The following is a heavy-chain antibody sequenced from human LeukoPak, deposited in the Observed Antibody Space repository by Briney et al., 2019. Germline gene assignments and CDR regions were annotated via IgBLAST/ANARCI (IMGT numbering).Heavy chain of an antibody. J-gene: IGHJ4*02. CDR3: AKDRPYYFDY. CDR2: IYSGGST. CDR1: GFTVSSNY. Sequence: PEGSLRLSCAASGFTVSSNYMSWVRQAPGKGLEWVSVIYSGGSTYYADSVKGRFTISRDNSKNTLYLQMNSLRAEDTAVYYCAKDRPYYFDYWGQGTLVTVSS. V-gene: IGHV3-53*05.